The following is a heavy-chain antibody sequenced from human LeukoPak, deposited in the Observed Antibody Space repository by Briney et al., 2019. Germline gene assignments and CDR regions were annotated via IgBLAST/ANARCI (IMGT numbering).Heavy chain of an antibody. CDR1: GGSFSGYY. J-gene: IGHJ6*02. CDR3: ARGVTTVIPPYYYYYGMDV. CDR2: INHSGST. D-gene: IGHD4-11*01. Sequence: SETLSLTCAVCGGSFSGYYWSWIRQPPGKGLEWIGEINHSGSTNYNPSLKSRVTISVDTSKNQFSLKLSSVTAADTAVYYCARGVTTVIPPYYYYYGMDVWGQGTTVTVSS. V-gene: IGHV4-34*01.